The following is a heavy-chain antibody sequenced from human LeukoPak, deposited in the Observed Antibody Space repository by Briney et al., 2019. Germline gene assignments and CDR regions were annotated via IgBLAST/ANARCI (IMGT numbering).Heavy chain of an antibody. CDR2: IYYSGST. V-gene: IGHV4-59*01. Sequence: PSETLSLTCTVSGGSISSYYWSWIRQPPGKGLEWIGYIYYSGSTNYNPSLKSRVTISVDTSKNQFSLKLSSVTAADTAVYYCARGAGRHAHNFDYWGQGTLVTVSS. J-gene: IGHJ4*02. CDR3: ARGAGRHAHNFDY. D-gene: IGHD1-26*01. CDR1: GGSISSYY.